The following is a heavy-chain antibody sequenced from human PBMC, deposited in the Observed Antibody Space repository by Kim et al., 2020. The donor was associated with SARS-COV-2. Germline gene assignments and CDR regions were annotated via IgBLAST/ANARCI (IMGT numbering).Heavy chain of an antibody. CDR3: ARGLIAARRDWFDP. Sequence: SETLSLTCAVYGGSFSGYYWSWIRQPPGKGLEWIGEINHSGSTNYNPSLKSRVTISVDTSKNQFSLKLSSVTAADTAVYYCARGLIAARRDWFDPWGQGTLVTVSS. CDR1: GGSFSGYY. CDR2: INHSGST. J-gene: IGHJ5*02. V-gene: IGHV4-34*01. D-gene: IGHD6-6*01.